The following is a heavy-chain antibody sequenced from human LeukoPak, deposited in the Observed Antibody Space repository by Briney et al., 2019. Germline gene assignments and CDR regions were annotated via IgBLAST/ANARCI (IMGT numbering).Heavy chain of an antibody. CDR1: GYTFITYG. CDR3: ARNGDSGALDI. Sequence: GASVNVSCKASGYTFITYGLSWLRQAPGQGLEWMGWISAYNGNTNIAQKFQGRVTMTTDTSTSTVYMELRSLRSDDTAVYYCARNGDSGALDIWGQGTMVTVSS. V-gene: IGHV1-18*01. CDR2: ISAYNGNT. D-gene: IGHD4-17*01. J-gene: IGHJ3*02.